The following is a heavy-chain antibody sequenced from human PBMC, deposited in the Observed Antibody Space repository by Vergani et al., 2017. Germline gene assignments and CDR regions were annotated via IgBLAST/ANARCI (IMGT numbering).Heavy chain of an antibody. CDR1: GFTFDDYA. CDR3: AKGAGTGYYYYYMDV. V-gene: IGHV3-9*01. Sequence: EVQLVESGGGLVQPGRSLRLSCAASGFTFDDYAMHWVRQAPGKGLEWVSGISWNSGSIGYADSVKGRFTISRDNAKNSLYLQMNSLRAEDTALYYCAKGAGTGYYYYYMDVWGKGTTVTVSS. CDR2: ISWNSGSI. J-gene: IGHJ6*03. D-gene: IGHD6-19*01.